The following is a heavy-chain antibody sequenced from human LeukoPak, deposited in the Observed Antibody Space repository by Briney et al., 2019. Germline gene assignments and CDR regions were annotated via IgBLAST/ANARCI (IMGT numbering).Heavy chain of an antibody. CDR2: IYYNGST. D-gene: IGHD3-10*01. V-gene: IGHV4-59*01. J-gene: IGHJ6*04. CDR3: ARVGLLDGILDV. CDR1: GASISSNY. Sequence: SETLSLTCTVSGASISSNYCSWIRQPPGKGLEWIGYIYYNGSTNKNPSLKSRVTISADTSKNQFSLKVNSVTAADTAVYYCARVGLLDGILDVWDKGTTVTVSS.